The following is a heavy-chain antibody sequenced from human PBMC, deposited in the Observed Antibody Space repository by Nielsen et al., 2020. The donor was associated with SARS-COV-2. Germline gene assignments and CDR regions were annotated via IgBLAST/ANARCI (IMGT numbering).Heavy chain of an antibody. Sequence: GESLKISCAASGFTFSNYWMTWVRQAPGKGLEWVANIKQDGSEKYYVDSVKGRFTISRDNAKNSLSLQMSRLRAEDTAVYYCARVEGNSWYFEYWGQGTLVTVSS. CDR2: IKQDGSEK. J-gene: IGHJ4*02. CDR3: ARVEGNSWYFEY. D-gene: IGHD6-13*01. CDR1: GFTFSNYW. V-gene: IGHV3-7*03.